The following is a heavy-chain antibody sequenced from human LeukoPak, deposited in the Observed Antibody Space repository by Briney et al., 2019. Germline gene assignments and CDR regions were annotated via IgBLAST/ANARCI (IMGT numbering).Heavy chain of an antibody. CDR3: SRQRSTSTYYFGLDV. Sequence: SQTLSLTCAISGDTVSSNTAAWNWIRQSPSRGLEWLGRTYYRSKWNTDYAASVQNRITIDPDTSTNQFSLQLKSATPEDTAVYYCSRQRSTSTYYFGLDVWGQGTTVTVSS. V-gene: IGHV6-1*01. CDR2: TYYRSKWNT. D-gene: IGHD6-6*01. J-gene: IGHJ6*02. CDR1: GDTVSSNTAA.